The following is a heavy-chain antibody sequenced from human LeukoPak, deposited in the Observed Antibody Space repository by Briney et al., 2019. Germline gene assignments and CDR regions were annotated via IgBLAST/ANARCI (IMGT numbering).Heavy chain of an antibody. V-gene: IGHV3-15*01. CDR2: IKSKTDGGTT. J-gene: IGHJ4*02. CDR1: GFTFSNAW. Sequence: GGSLRLSCAASGFTFSNAWMSWVRQAPGKGLEWVGRIKSKTDGGTTDYAAPVKGRFTISRDDPKNTLYLQMNSLKTEDTAVYYCTTGRYFDWIDYWGQGTLVTVSS. CDR3: TTGRYFDWIDY. D-gene: IGHD3-9*01.